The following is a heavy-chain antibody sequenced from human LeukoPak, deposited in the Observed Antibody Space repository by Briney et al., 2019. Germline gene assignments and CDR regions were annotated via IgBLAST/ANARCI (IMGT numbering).Heavy chain of an antibody. J-gene: IGHJ3*02. CDR3: ARRRYSSGWYKGAFDI. D-gene: IGHD6-19*01. V-gene: IGHV1-46*01. CDR1: GYTFTTYY. CDR2: INPSGGST. Sequence: GASVKVSCKASGYTFTTYYVHWVRQAPGQGLEWMGIINPSGGSTTYAQKFQGRVTMTRDMSTSTVYMELSSLRSEDTAVYYCARRRYSSGWYKGAFDIWGQGTMVTVSS.